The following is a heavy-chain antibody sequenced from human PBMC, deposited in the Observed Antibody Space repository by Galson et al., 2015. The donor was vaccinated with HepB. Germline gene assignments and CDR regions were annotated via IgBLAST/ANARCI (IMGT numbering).Heavy chain of an antibody. CDR1: GFSFSIYD. CDR2: ISRSGGGT. J-gene: IGHJ4*02. V-gene: IGHV3-23*01. CDR3: AKDRSAAGVFDS. D-gene: IGHD6-13*01. Sequence: SLRLSCAASGFSFSIYDMSWVRQAPGRGLEWVSGISRSGGGTNYVDSVKGRFTISRDNSNDTLYLLMNGLRVEDTAVYFCAKDRSAAGVFDSWGRGIQVIVST.